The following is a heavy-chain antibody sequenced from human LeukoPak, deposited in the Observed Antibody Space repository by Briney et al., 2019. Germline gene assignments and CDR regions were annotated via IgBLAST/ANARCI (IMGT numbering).Heavy chain of an antibody. CDR2: VWYDGRHK. CDR3: ARDRRGGYDWSFDY. CDR1: GFTFTSYG. J-gene: IGHJ4*02. V-gene: IGHV3-33*01. Sequence: GGSLRRSGAASGFTFTSYGMHWVRQAPGKGLEWVAVVWYDGRHKYYADSVKGRFTISRDNSKNTLYLQMDSLRAEDTAVYYCARDRRGGYDWSFDYWGQGTPVTVSS. D-gene: IGHD5-12*01.